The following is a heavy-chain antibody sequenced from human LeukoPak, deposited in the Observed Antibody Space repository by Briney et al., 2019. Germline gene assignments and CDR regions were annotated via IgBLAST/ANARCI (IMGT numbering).Heavy chain of an antibody. D-gene: IGHD4-23*01. CDR2: ISSSSSTI. CDR1: GFTFSSYS. CDR3: ARRSTVLTPYFGMDV. V-gene: IGHV3-48*02. J-gene: IGHJ6*02. Sequence: RGSLRLSCAASGFTFSSYSMNWVRQAPGKGLEWVSCISSSSSTIYYTDSLKGRFTISRDNAKNSLYLLMSSLRDEDTAVYYCARRSTVLTPYFGMDVWGQGTTVTVSS.